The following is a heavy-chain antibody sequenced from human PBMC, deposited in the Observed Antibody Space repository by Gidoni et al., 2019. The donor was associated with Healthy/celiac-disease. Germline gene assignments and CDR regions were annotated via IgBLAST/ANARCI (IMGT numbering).Heavy chain of an antibody. CDR1: GFTFDDYA. CDR2: ISWNSGSI. J-gene: IGHJ1*01. V-gene: IGHV3-9*01. D-gene: IGHD6-25*01. CDR3: AKDITHRMSGYFQH. Sequence: EVQLVESGGGLVQPGRSLRLSCAASGFTFDDYAMHWVRQAPGKGLEWVSGISWNSGSIGYADSVKGRFTISRDNAKNSLYLQMNSLRAEDTALYYCAKDITHRMSGYFQHWGQGTLVTVSS.